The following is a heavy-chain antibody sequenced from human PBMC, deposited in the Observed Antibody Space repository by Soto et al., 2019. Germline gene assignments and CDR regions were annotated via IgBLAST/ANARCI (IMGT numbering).Heavy chain of an antibody. Sequence: QVQLVQSGAEVKKPGSSVKVSCKASGGTFSSYAISWVRQAPGQGLEWMGGIIPIFGTANYAQKFQGRVTLTADESTSAADMELSCLRSEDTAVYYCARERYCSGGSCYVWFDPWGQGTLVTVSS. CDR2: IIPIFGTA. J-gene: IGHJ5*02. CDR1: GGTFSSYA. V-gene: IGHV1-69*01. D-gene: IGHD2-15*01. CDR3: ARERYCSGGSCYVWFDP.